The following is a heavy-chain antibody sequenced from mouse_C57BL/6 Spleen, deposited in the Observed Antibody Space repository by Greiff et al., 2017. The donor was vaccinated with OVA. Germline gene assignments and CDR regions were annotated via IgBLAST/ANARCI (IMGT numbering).Heavy chain of an antibody. CDR1: GYTFTDYY. J-gene: IGHJ3*01. CDR3: AREGYGTSWFAY. V-gene: IGHV1-76*01. Sequence: VKLMESGAELVRPGASVKLSCKASGYTFTDYYINWVKQRPGQGLEWIARIYPGSGNTYYNEKFKGKATLTAEKSSSTAYMQLSSLTSEDSAVYFCAREGYGTSWFAYWGQGTLVTVSA. D-gene: IGHD2-1*01. CDR2: IYPGSGNT.